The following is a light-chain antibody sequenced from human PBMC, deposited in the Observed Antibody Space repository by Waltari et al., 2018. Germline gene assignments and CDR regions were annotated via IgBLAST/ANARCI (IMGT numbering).Light chain of an antibody. Sequence: EIVLTPSPGTLSLSPGERATLSCRASQSVSSSYLAWYQQKPGQAPRLLIYGASSRATGIPDRFSGSGSGTDFTLTISRLEPEDFAVYYCQKYRTFGQGTKVEIK. J-gene: IGKJ1*01. CDR2: GAS. V-gene: IGKV3-20*01. CDR3: QKYRT. CDR1: QSVSSSY.